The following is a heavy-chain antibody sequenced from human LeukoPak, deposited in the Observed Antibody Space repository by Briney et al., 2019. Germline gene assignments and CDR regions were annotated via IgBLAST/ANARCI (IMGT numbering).Heavy chain of an antibody. CDR3: ARGVAVDY. CDR1: GGSFSGYY. CDR2: INHSGST. V-gene: IGHV4-34*01. D-gene: IGHD2-15*01. J-gene: IGHJ4*02. Sequence: SETLSLTCAVYGGSFSGYYWSWIRQPPGKGLEWIGEINHSGSTNYNPSLKSRVTISVDTSKNQFSLKLSSVTAADTAVYYCARGVAVDYWGQGTLVTVSS.